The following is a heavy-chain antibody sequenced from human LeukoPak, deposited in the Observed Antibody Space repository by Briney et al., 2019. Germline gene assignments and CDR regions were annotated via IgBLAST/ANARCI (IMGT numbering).Heavy chain of an antibody. J-gene: IGHJ4*02. CDR3: AVGSEMATMATDY. CDR2: TRNKANSYTT. V-gene: IGHV3-72*01. Sequence: GGSLRLSCAASGFTFSDHYMDWVRQAPGKGLEWVGRTRNKANSYTTEYAASVKGRFTISRDDSKNSLYLQMNSLKTEDTAVYYCAVGSEMATMATDYWGQGTLVTVSS. D-gene: IGHD5-24*01. CDR1: GFTFSDHY.